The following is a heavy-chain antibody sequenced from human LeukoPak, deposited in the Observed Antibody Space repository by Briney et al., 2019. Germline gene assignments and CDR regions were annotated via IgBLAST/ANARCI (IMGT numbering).Heavy chain of an antibody. CDR3: ARVFPGYCSSTSCSFDY. J-gene: IGHJ4*02. CDR1: GYTFTSYG. V-gene: IGHV1-18*01. CDR2: ISAYNGNT. Sequence: EASVKVSCKASGYTFTSYGISWVRQAPGQGLEWMGWISAYNGNTNYAQKLQGRVTMTTDTSTSTAYMELRSLRSDDTAVYYCARVFPGYCSSTSCSFDYWGQGSLVTASS. D-gene: IGHD2-2*01.